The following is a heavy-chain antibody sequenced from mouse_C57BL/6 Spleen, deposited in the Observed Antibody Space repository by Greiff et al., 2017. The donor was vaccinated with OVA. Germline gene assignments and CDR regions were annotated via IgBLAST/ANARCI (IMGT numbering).Heavy chain of an antibody. CDR3: AISYDGYYEGNYYAIDY. Sequence: QVQLQQPGAELVKPGASVKLSCKASGYTFTSYWMQWVKQRPGQGLEWIGEIDPSDSYTNYNQKFKGKATLTVDTSSSTAYMQLSSLTSEDSAVYYCAISYDGYYEGNYYAIDYWGQGTSVTVSS. CDR2: IDPSDSYT. CDR1: GYTFTSYW. V-gene: IGHV1-50*01. J-gene: IGHJ4*01. D-gene: IGHD2-3*01.